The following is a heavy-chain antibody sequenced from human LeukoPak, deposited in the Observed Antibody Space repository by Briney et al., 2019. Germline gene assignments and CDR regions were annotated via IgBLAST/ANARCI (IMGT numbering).Heavy chain of an antibody. CDR1: GFSVSSNY. J-gene: IGHJ4*02. CDR3: ASASAWYRIDY. Sequence: GGSLRLSCVVSGFSVSSNYMGWVRQAPGKGLEWVSLLYSGGTTYYGDAVKGRFTISRDDSKNTLYLQMSSLRAEDTAVYYCASASAWYRIDYWGQGTLVPVSS. CDR2: LYSGGTT. D-gene: IGHD6-19*01. V-gene: IGHV3-66*01.